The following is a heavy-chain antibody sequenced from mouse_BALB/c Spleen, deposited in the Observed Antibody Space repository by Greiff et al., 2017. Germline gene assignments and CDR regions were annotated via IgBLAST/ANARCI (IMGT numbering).Heavy chain of an antibody. Sequence: EVKLQESGPGLVKPSQSLSLTCSVTGYSITSGYYWNWIRQFPGNKLEWMGYISYDGSNNYNPSLKNRISITRDTSKNQFFLKLNSVTTEDTATYYCARGVWFAYWGQGTLVTVSA. CDR1: GYSITSGYY. CDR2: ISYDGSN. CDR3: ARGVWFAY. J-gene: IGHJ3*01. V-gene: IGHV3-6*02.